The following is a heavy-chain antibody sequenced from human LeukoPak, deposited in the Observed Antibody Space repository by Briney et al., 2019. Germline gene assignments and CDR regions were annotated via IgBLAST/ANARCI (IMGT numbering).Heavy chain of an antibody. D-gene: IGHD3/OR15-3a*01. V-gene: IGHV4-59*08. Sequence: SETLSLTCTISGGSISSYYWSWIRQPPGKGLEWIGYIYYSGSTSYNPSLKSRVTILVDTSNNQFSLKLRSVIAAVTAVYCFARHERDVSLDHAFDIWGQGTMVTVSS. CDR1: GGSISSYY. CDR3: ARHERDVSLDHAFDI. CDR2: IYYSGST. J-gene: IGHJ3*02.